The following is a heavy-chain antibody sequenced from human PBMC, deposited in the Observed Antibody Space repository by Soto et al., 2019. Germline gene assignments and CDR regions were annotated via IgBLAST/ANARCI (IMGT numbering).Heavy chain of an antibody. CDR1: GFPFTTYG. J-gene: IGHJ4*02. D-gene: IGHD3-10*01. V-gene: IGHV3-30*03. CDR3: VGGQYYFDY. CDR2: ISYDGSNK. Sequence: QVQLVESGGGVVQPGRSPRLSCAASGFPFTTYGMHWVREGPGKGLEWVAVISYDGSNKYYADSVKGRFTISRDNSKNTLYLQMNSLRPEDTALYYCVGGQYYFDYRGQGTLVTVSS.